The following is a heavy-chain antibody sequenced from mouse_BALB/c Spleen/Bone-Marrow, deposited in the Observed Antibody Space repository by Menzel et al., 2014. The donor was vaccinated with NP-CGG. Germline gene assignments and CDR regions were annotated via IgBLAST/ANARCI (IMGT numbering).Heavy chain of an antibody. CDR3: ARKYGDY. D-gene: IGHD2-10*02. Sequence: QVQLQQSGAELVRPGSSVKISCKASGYPFSSYWMNWAKQRPGRGLEWIGQIYPGDGETNYNGKFKGNATLTADKSSSTAYMQLISLTSEDSAVYFCARKYGDYWGQGTTLTVSS. CDR2: IYPGDGET. V-gene: IGHV1-80*01. J-gene: IGHJ2*01. CDR1: GYPFSSYW.